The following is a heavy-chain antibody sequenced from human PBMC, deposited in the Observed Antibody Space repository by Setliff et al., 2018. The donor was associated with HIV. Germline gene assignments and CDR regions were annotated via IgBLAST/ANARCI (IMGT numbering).Heavy chain of an antibody. CDR2: IREEAHGGET. V-gene: IGHV3-15*01. CDR1: GFTFSGSP. D-gene: IGHD3-3*01. J-gene: IGHJ4*02. CDR3: TRFSEWSEDY. Sequence: GGSLRLSCAASGFTFSGSPLHWVRRAPGKGLEWVARIREEAHGGETEYAAALRGRFTISRGDSKNTLYLQMNSLKTDDTAVYYCTRFSEWSEDYWGQGTLVTVSS.